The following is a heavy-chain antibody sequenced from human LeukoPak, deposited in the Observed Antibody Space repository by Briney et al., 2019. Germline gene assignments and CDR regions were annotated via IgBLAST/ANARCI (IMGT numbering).Heavy chain of an antibody. Sequence: GASLRLSCAASGLTFSSYAMSLGRRAPGEGLDWVSAISGSGGSTYYADSVKGRFTISRDNSKNTLYLQMNSLRAEDAAVYYCAKAIVVVVGAAYFDYWGQGTLVTVSS. D-gene: IGHD2-15*01. CDR3: AKAIVVVVGAAYFDY. J-gene: IGHJ4*02. CDR2: ISGSGGST. V-gene: IGHV3-23*01. CDR1: GLTFSSYA.